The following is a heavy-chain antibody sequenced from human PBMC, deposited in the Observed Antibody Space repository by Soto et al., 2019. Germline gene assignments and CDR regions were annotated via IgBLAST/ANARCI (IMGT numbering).Heavy chain of an antibody. Sequence: SETLSLTCAVSGGSISSSNWWSWVRQPPGKGLEWIGEIYHSGSTNYNPSLKSRVTISVDKSKNQFSLKLSSVTAADTAVYYCVVVPAATQHDFDYWGQGTLVTVSS. V-gene: IGHV4-4*02. J-gene: IGHJ4*02. D-gene: IGHD2-2*01. CDR3: VVVPAATQHDFDY. CDR2: IYHSGST. CDR1: GGSISSSNW.